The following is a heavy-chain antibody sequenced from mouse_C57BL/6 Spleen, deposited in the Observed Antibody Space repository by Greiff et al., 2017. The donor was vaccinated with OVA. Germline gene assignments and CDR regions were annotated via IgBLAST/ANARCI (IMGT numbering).Heavy chain of an antibody. J-gene: IGHJ1*03. Sequence: VQLQQSGPELVKPGASVKIPCKASGYTFTDYNMDWVKQSHGKSLEWIGDINPNNGGTIYNQKFKGKATLTVDKSSSTAYMELRSLTSEDTAVYYCARWVDGYYWYFDVWGTGTTVTVSS. CDR3: ARWVDGYYWYFDV. V-gene: IGHV1-18*01. D-gene: IGHD2-3*01. CDR1: GYTFTDYN. CDR2: INPNNGGT.